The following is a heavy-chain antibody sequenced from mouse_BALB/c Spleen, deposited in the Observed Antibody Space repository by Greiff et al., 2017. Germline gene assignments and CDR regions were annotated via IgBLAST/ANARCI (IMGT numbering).Heavy chain of an antibody. J-gene: IGHJ2*01. CDR3: ARSGGNYDY. CDR2: INPYNGAT. D-gene: IGHD2-1*01. CDR1: GYSFTGYY. V-gene: IGHV1-26*01. Sequence: EVQLQQSGPELVKPGASVKISCKASGYSFTGYYMHWVKQSHVKSLEWIGRINPYNGATSYNQNFKDKASLTVDKSSSTAYMELHSLTSEDSAVYYCARSGGNYDYWGQGTTLTVSS.